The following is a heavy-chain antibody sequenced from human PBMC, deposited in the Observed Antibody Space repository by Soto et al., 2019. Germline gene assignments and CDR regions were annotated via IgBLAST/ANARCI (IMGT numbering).Heavy chain of an antibody. V-gene: IGHV3-15*01. D-gene: IGHD3-3*02. CDR1: GFTFSNAW. Sequence: GGSLRLSCAASGFTFSNAWMSWVRQAPGKGLEWVGRIKSKTDGGTTDYAAPVKGRFTISRDDSKNTLYLQMNSLKTEDTAVYYCTTDYKGPSLTISRYYFDYWGQGTLVTVSS. CDR3: TTDYKGPSLTISRYYFDY. J-gene: IGHJ4*02. CDR2: IKSKTDGGTT.